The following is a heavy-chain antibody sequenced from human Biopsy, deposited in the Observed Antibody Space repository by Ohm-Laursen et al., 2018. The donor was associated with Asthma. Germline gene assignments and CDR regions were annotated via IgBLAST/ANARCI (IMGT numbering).Heavy chain of an antibody. CDR2: IYWNGDT. CDR1: GFSLSKSGVG. J-gene: IGHJ4*01. D-gene: IGHD2/OR15-2a*01. Sequence: TTQTLTLTCTFSGFSLSKSGVGVGWIRLPPREAPDWLALIYWNGDTHYNPPLRSRLTITKDTSRNQVVLAMSNMDTVDTGTYFCARAVRRVEFSYFDNWGLGTLVYVSS. V-gene: IGHV2-5*01. CDR3: ARAVRRVEFSYFDN.